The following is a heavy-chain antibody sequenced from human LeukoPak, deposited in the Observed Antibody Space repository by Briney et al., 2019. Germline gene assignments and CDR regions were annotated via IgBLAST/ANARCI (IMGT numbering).Heavy chain of an antibody. CDR2: ISAYNGNT. CDR1: GYTFTSYG. D-gene: IGHD3-3*01. CDR3: ARGHDFWSGYPTEGYFDY. V-gene: IGHV1-18*01. J-gene: IGHJ4*02. Sequence: ASVKVSCKASGYTFTSYGISWVRQAPGQGLEWMGWISAYNGNTNYAQKLQGRVTMTTDTSTSTAYMELRSLRSDDTAVYYCARGHDFWSGYPTEGYFDYWGQGTLVTVSS.